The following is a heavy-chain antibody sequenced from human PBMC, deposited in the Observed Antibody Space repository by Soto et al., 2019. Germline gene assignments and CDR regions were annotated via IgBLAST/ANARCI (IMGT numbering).Heavy chain of an antibody. CDR3: ARDREDYYDFWSGYFAEHQDSNWFDP. CDR1: GFTFSSYW. J-gene: IGHJ5*02. V-gene: IGHV3-7*05. D-gene: IGHD3-3*01. CDR2: IKQDGSEK. Sequence: EVQLVEAGGGLVQPGGSLRLSCAASGFTFSSYWMSWVRQAPGKGLEWVANIKQDGSEKYYVDSVKGRFTISRDNAKNSLYLQMNSLRAEDTAVYYCARDREDYYDFWSGYFAEHQDSNWFDPWGQGTLVTVSS.